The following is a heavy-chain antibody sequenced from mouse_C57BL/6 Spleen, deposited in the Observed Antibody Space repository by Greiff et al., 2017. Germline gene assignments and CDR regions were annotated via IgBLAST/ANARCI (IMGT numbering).Heavy chain of an antibody. D-gene: IGHD2-3*01. Sequence: QVHVKQSGAELVRPGASVKLSCKASGYTFTDYYINWVKQRPGQGLEWIARIYPGSGNTYYNEKFKGKATLTAEKSSSTAYMQLSSLTSEDSAVYFCARSEGYDGYFAYWGQGTLVTVSA. J-gene: IGHJ3*01. CDR1: GYTFTDYY. CDR2: IYPGSGNT. CDR3: ARSEGYDGYFAY. V-gene: IGHV1-76*01.